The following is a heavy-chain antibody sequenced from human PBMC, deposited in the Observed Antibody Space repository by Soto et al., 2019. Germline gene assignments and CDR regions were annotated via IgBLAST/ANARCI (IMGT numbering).Heavy chain of an antibody. CDR3: AVGFTGDYVGVHRKYSIFDY. CDR2: IYYSGST. V-gene: IGHV4-39*01. D-gene: IGHD4-17*01. J-gene: IGHJ4*02. Sequence: SETLSLTCTVSGGSISSSSYYWGWIRQPPGKGLEWIGSIYYSGSTYYNPSLKSRVTISVDTSKNQFSLKLSSVTAADTAVYYCAVGFTGDYVGVHRKYSIFDYWGQGTLVTVSS. CDR1: GGSISSSSYY.